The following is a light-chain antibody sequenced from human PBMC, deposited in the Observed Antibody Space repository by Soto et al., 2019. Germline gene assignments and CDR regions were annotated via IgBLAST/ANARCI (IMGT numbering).Light chain of an antibody. J-gene: IGLJ3*02. V-gene: IGLV1-51*01. CDR3: GTWDNSLSAWV. CDR1: GSNIENNH. Sequence: QSVLTQPPSVSEAPGQKVTLSCSGSGSNIENNHVSWYQQVPGTAPKLVIYDNDQRPSEIPDRFSASKSGTSATLGITGLQTGDEADYYCGTWDNSLSAWVFGGGTQLTVL. CDR2: DND.